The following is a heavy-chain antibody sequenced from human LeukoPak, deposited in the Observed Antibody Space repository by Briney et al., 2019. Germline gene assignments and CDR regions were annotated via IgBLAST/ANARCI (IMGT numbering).Heavy chain of an antibody. V-gene: IGHV1-69*06. CDR2: IIPIFGTA. Sequence: SVKVSCKASGGTFSSYAISWVRQAPGQGLEWMGGIIPIFGTANYAQKFQGRVTITADKSTSTAYMELRSLRSDDTAVYYCARSSGGYFDYWGQGTLVTVSS. CDR3: ARSSGGYFDY. CDR1: GGTFSSYA. J-gene: IGHJ4*02. D-gene: IGHD3-16*01.